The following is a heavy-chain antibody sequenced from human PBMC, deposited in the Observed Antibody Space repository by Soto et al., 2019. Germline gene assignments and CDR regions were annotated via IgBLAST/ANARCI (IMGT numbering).Heavy chain of an antibody. CDR2: ISGSGGST. V-gene: IGHV3-23*01. CDR3: AKGDKLELHLFRFDP. CDR1: GFTFSSYA. J-gene: IGHJ5*02. D-gene: IGHD1-7*01. Sequence: QTGGSLRLSCAASGFTFSSYAMSWVRQAPGKGLEWVSAISGSGGSTYYADSVKGRFTISRDNSKNTLYLQMNSLRAEDTAVYYCAKGDKLELHLFRFDPWGQGTLVTVSS.